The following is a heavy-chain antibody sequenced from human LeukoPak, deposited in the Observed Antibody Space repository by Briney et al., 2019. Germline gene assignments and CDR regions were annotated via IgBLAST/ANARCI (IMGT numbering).Heavy chain of an antibody. CDR3: ARGGRNLDS. CDR2: IKVDGSEK. Sequence: GGSLRLSCAASGFTFSGYWMSWARQAPGKGLEWVANIKVDGSEKNYVDSVKGRLTISRDNAKNSLYLQMNSLRAEDTAVYYCARGGRNLDSWGQGTLVTVSS. J-gene: IGHJ4*02. CDR1: GFTFSGYW. V-gene: IGHV3-7*01. D-gene: IGHD1-14*01.